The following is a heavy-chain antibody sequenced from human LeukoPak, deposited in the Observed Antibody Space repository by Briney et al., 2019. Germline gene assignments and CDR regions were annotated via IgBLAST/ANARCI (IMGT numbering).Heavy chain of an antibody. V-gene: IGHV4-31*03. CDR1: GGSISSGGYY. Sequence: PSQTLSLTCTVSGGSISSGGYYWSWIRQPPGKGLEWIGYIYYSGSTYYNPSLKSRVTISVDTSKNQFSLKLSSVTAADTAVYYCARGYCSSTSCKTYYYGMDVWGQGTTVTVSS. CDR2: IYYSGST. J-gene: IGHJ6*02. CDR3: ARGYCSSTSCKTYYYGMDV. D-gene: IGHD2-2*01.